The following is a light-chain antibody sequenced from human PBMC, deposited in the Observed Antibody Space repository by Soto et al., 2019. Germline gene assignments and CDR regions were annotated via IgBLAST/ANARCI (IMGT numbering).Light chain of an antibody. CDR3: SAYTSISTHV. V-gene: IGLV2-14*01. CDR1: SSDVGGYNF. CDR2: DVS. Sequence: SALTQPASVSGSPGQSLTISCTGTSSDVGGYNFVSWYQQHPGKAPKLMIHDVSNRPSGVSNRFSGSKSGNTASLTISGLQAEYEADYYCSAYTSISTHVFGTGTKVTVL. J-gene: IGLJ1*01.